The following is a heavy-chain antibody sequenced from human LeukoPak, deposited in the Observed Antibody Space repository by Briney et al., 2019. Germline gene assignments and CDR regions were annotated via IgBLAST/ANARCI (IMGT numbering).Heavy chain of an antibody. CDR2: IYYCGKN. CDR1: GGSISSGGYY. D-gene: IGHD2-15*01. J-gene: IGHJ4*02. V-gene: IGHV4-31*03. CDR3: APYCSGGSCYIQK. Sequence: TSETLSLTCSVSGGSISSGGYYWSRIRQHPGKGLEWLGYIYYCGKNFYNPSLKSRVTMSVDTSKNQYSLKLSSVTAAETAVYYCAPYCSGGSCYIQKWGQGTGVTVSS.